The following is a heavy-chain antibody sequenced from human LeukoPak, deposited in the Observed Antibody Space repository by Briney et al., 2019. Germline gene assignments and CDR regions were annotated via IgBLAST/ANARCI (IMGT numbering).Heavy chain of an antibody. CDR3: ARVGGYYDSSGYYQPSDFDY. V-gene: IGHV4-59*01. CDR1: GGSISSYY. D-gene: IGHD3-22*01. CDR2: IYYSGSA. J-gene: IGHJ4*02. Sequence: PSETLSLTCTVSGGSISSYYWSWIRQPPGKGLEWIGYIYYSGSANYNPSLKSRVTISVDTSKNQFSLRLSSVTAADTAVYYCARVGGYYDSSGYYQPSDFDYWGQGTLVTVSS.